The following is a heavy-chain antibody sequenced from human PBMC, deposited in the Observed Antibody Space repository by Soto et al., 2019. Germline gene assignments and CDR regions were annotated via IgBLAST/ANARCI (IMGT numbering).Heavy chain of an antibody. CDR2: INIYGSST. D-gene: IGHD2-2*03. Sequence: PGGSLRLSCAASGFTFSMYWMHWVRQAPGKGLVWVSRINIYGSSTDYADSVKGRFTISRDNAKNTLYLQMNSLRVEDTAVYYCARGWIGDLNDAFDIWGQGTMVTVSS. CDR3: ARGWIGDLNDAFDI. J-gene: IGHJ3*02. CDR1: GFTFSMYW. V-gene: IGHV3-74*01.